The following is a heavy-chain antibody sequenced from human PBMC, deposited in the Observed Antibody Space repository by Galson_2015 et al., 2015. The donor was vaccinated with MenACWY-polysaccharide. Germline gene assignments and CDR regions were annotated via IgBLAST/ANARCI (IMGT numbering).Heavy chain of an antibody. J-gene: IGHJ4*02. V-gene: IGHV1-69*06. D-gene: IGHD6-13*01. CDR2: IIPVFGTA. CDR3: ARGAYSSSWYAGNFDY. CDR1: GGTFSSYA. Sequence: SVKVSCKASGGTFSSYAISWVRQAPGQGLEWMGGIIPVFGTANYAQKFQGRVTITADKSTSTAYMELSSLRSEHTAVYYCARGAYSSSWYAGNFDYWGQGTLVTVSS.